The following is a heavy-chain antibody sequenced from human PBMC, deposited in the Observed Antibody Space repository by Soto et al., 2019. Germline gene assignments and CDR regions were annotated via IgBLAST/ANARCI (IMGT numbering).Heavy chain of an antibody. Sequence: SETLSLTCAVYGGSFSGYYWSWIRQPPGKGLEWIGEINHSGSTNYNPSLKSRVTISLDTSKNQFSLKLSSVTAADTAVYYCARGGYCSGGSCYSYCYYDMDVWGQGTTVTVSS. J-gene: IGHJ6*02. CDR2: INHSGST. CDR3: ARGGYCSGGSCYSYCYYDMDV. V-gene: IGHV4-34*01. D-gene: IGHD2-15*01. CDR1: GGSFSGYY.